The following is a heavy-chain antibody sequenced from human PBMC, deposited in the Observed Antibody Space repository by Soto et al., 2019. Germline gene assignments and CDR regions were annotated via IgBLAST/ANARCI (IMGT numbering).Heavy chain of an antibody. D-gene: IGHD1-7*01. J-gene: IGHJ4*02. Sequence: PGGSLRLSCAASGFTFTHYRIHWVRQAPGKGLVWVSRVNSDGSSTNYADAVKGRFTISRDNSKNMAYLQMNNLTVEDTGVCYCAKAGDWNYVYDFWGQGTLVTVSS. V-gene: IGHV3-74*01. CDR3: AKAGDWNYVYDF. CDR1: GFTFTHYR. CDR2: VNSDGSST.